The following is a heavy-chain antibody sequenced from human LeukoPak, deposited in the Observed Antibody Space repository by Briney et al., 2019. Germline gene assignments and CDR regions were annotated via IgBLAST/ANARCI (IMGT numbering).Heavy chain of an antibody. CDR1: GYTFTVYF. D-gene: IGHD1-26*01. V-gene: IGHV1-2*06. CDR2: INPNSGAT. J-gene: IGHJ4*02. Sequence: ASVKVSCKASGYTFTVYFIHWVRQAPGQGLEWMGRINPNSGATDYAQKFQGRVTMTRDTSISTAYMELSSLKSDDTAVYYCAKIGSSHDFDYWGQGTLITVSS. CDR3: AKIGSSHDFDY.